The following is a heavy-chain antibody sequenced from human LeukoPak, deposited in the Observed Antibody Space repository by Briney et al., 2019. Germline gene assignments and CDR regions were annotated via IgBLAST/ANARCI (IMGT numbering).Heavy chain of an antibody. D-gene: IGHD3-22*01. CDR1: DYTFTSYG. V-gene: IGHV1-18*01. CDR2: ISAYNGNT. CDR3: AREGLGYYDSSGTFDI. Sequence: ASVKVSCKASDYTFTSYGISWVRQAPGQGLEWMGWISAYNGNTNYAQKLQGRVTMTTDTSTSTAYMELRSLRSDDTAVYYCAREGLGYYDSSGTFDIWGQGTMVTVSS. J-gene: IGHJ3*02.